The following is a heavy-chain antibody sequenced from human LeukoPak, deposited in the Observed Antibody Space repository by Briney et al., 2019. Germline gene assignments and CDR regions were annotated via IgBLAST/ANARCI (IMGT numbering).Heavy chain of an antibody. CDR2: IYYSEST. V-gene: IGHV4-59*08. D-gene: IGHD2-21*02. CDR1: GGSISSYY. CDR3: ARQAYCGGDCYSHIDY. Sequence: SETLSLTCTVSGGSISSYYWSWIRQPPGKGLEWIGYIYYSESTNYNPSLKSRVTISVDTSKNQFSLKLSSVTAADTAVYYCARQAYCGGDCYSHIDYWGQGTLVTVSS. J-gene: IGHJ4*02.